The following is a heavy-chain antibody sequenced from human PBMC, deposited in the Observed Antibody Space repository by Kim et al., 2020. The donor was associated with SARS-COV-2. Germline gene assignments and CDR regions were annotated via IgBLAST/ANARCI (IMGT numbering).Heavy chain of an antibody. V-gene: IGHV1-69*13. CDR3: ARFPYYGSGSPGVDY. CDR2: IIPIFGTA. J-gene: IGHJ4*02. D-gene: IGHD3-10*01. CDR1: GGTFSSYA. Sequence: SVKVSCKASGGTFSSYAISWVRQAPGQGLEWMGGIIPIFGTANYAQKFQGRVTITADESTSTAYMELSSLRSEDTAVYYCARFPYYGSGSPGVDYWGQGTLVTVSS.